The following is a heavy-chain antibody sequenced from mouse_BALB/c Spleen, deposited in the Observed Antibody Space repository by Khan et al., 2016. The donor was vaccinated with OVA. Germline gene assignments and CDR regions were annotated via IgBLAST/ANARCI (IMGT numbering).Heavy chain of an antibody. J-gene: IGHJ3*01. CDR2: INPSSGYT. Sequence: QVQLKQSGAELARPGASVKMSCKASGYTFTSYTIHWIKQRPGQGLEWIGYINPSSGYTNYNQKFKDKATLTADKSSTTAYMQLSSLTSDDSAVYYCARDGAYCGNDCWFAYWGQGTLVTVSA. D-gene: IGHD2-14*01. V-gene: IGHV1-4*01. CDR3: ARDGAYCGNDCWFAY. CDR1: GYTFTSYT.